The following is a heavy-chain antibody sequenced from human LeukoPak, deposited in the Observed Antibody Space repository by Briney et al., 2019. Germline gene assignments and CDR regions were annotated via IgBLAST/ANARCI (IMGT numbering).Heavy chain of an antibody. Sequence: GGSLRLSCAAFGFTFSSYAMSWVRQAPGKGLEWVSAISGSGGSTYYADSVKGRFTISRDNSKNTLYLQMNSLRAEDTAVYYCAKPYYFTYYDILTGAFDYWGQGTLVTVSS. D-gene: IGHD3-9*01. CDR2: ISGSGGST. J-gene: IGHJ4*02. CDR3: AKPYYFTYYDILTGAFDY. CDR1: GFTFSSYA. V-gene: IGHV3-23*01.